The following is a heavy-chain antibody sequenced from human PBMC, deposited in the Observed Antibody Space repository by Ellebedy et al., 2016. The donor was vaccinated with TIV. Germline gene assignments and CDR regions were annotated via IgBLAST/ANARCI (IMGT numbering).Heavy chain of an antibody. Sequence: KVSCKGSGYNFTSYWIGWVRQVPGKGLEWMGIIYPGDSDTRYSPSFHGQATISADKSITTAYLQWSSLKASDTAMYYCARRFSSLRFGVFDPWGQGTLVTVSS. CDR2: IYPGDSDT. CDR1: GYNFTSYW. D-gene: IGHD5/OR15-5a*01. CDR3: ARRFSSLRFGVFDP. J-gene: IGHJ5*02. V-gene: IGHV5-51*01.